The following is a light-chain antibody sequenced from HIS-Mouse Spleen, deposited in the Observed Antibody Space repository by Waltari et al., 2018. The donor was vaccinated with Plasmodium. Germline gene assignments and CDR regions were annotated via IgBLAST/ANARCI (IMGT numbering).Light chain of an antibody. CDR2: EVS. CDR1: RSDVGGYNY. CDR3: SSYAGSNNLV. J-gene: IGLJ2*01. Sequence: QSALTQPPSASGSPGQSVPISCTGTRSDVGGYNYVSWYQQHPGTAPKLMIYEVSKRPSGVPDRFSGSKSGNTASLTVSGLQAEDEADYYCSSYAGSNNLVFGGGTKLTVL. V-gene: IGLV2-8*01.